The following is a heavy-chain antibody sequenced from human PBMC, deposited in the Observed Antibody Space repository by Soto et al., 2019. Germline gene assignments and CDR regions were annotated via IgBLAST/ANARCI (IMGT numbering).Heavy chain of an antibody. CDR3: ASLNYYDSSGYEYFQH. J-gene: IGHJ1*01. V-gene: IGHV4-30-4*01. CDR1: GGSISSGDYY. CDR2: IYYSGST. D-gene: IGHD3-22*01. Sequence: SETLSLTCTVSGGSISSGDYYWGWIRQPPGKGLEWIGYIYYSGSTYYNPSLKSRVTISVDTSKNQFSLKLSSVTAADTAVYYCASLNYYDSSGYEYFQHWGQGTLVTVSS.